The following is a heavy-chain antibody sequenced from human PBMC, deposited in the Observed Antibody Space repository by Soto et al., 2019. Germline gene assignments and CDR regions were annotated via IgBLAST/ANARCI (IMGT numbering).Heavy chain of an antibody. V-gene: IGHV1-69*01. Sequence: QVQLVQSGAEVKKPGSSVKVSCKASGGTFSSYAISWVRQAPGQGLEWMGGIIPIFGTANYAQKFQGRVTITADESTSTAYMELSSQRSEDTAVYYCARESSDTAMGVNVDYYFDYWGQGTLVTVSS. CDR3: ARESSDTAMGVNVDYYFDY. D-gene: IGHD5-18*01. CDR1: GGTFSSYA. CDR2: IIPIFGTA. J-gene: IGHJ4*02.